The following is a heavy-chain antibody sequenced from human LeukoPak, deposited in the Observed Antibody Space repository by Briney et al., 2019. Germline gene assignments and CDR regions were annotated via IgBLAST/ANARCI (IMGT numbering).Heavy chain of an antibody. V-gene: IGHV5-51*01. D-gene: IGHD1-26*01. Sequence: GESLKISCKGSGYRFTSYWIGWARQMPGKGLEWMEIISPDDSDTRYSPSFQGQVTISADKSISTAYLQWTSLKASETAMYYCARRSDNSTYYRAFNIWGQGTMVTVSS. CDR2: ISPDDSDT. CDR3: ARRSDNSTYYRAFNI. CDR1: GYRFTSYW. J-gene: IGHJ3*02.